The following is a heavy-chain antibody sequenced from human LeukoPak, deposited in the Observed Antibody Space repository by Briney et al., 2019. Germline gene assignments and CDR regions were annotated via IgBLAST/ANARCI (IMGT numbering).Heavy chain of an antibody. J-gene: IGHJ4*02. D-gene: IGHD2-15*01. CDR1: GGSTSSYY. Sequence: PSETLSLTCTVSGGSTSSYYWSWIRQPPGKGLEWIGYIYYSGSTNYNPSLKSRVTISVDTSKNQFSLKLSSVTAADTAVYYCARGSGLAPDYWGQGTLVTVSP. CDR3: ARGSGLAPDY. CDR2: IYYSGST. V-gene: IGHV4-59*08.